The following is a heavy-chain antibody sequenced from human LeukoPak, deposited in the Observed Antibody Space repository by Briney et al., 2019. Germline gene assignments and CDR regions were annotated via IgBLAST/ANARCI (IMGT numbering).Heavy chain of an antibody. CDR3: ARHGATKNEGGGGGYYYYMDV. J-gene: IGHJ6*03. V-gene: IGHV4-39*01. D-gene: IGHD2-15*01. CDR1: GGSISTSSYY. CDR2: INHSGST. Sequence: SETLSLTCTVSGGSISTSSYYWSWIRQPPGKGLERIGEINHSGSTNYNPSLKSRVTISVDTSKNQFSLKLSSVTAADTAVYYCARHGATKNEGGGGGYYYYMDVWGKGTTVTISS.